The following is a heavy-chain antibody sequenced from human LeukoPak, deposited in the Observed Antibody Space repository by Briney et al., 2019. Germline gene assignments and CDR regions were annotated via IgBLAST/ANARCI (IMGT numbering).Heavy chain of an antibody. D-gene: IGHD3-10*01. V-gene: IGHV4-34*01. Sequence: PSETLSLTCAVYGGSFSGYYWSWIRQPPGKGLEWIGEINHSGSTNYNPSLKSRVTISVDTSKNQFSLKLSSVTAADTAVYYCARLVLGELLKTYYYYMDVWGKGTTVTVSS. J-gene: IGHJ6*03. CDR3: ARLVLGELLKTYYYYMDV. CDR1: GGSFSGYY. CDR2: INHSGST.